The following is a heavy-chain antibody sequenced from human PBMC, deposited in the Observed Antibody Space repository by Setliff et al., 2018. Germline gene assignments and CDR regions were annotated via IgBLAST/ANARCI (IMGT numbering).Heavy chain of an antibody. J-gene: IGHJ4*02. CDR1: GGTFRSDG. D-gene: IGHD3-22*01. CDR2: IIPVFRTA. Sequence: ASVKVSCKASGGTFRSDGFNWVRQAPGQGLEWMGRIIPVFRTADYAPILQGRVTISADESTTTAYMELSSLKSDDTAVYYCARDTRDKFDSSGYYLSFDSWGQGTLVTVSS. CDR3: ARDTRDKFDSSGYYLSFDS. V-gene: IGHV1-69*13.